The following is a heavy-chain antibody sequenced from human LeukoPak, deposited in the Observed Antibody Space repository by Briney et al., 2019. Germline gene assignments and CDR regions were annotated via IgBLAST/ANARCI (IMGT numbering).Heavy chain of an antibody. CDR1: GFAVSNNY. J-gene: IGHJ4*02. CDR3: ATKSYCGGDCYSGLDH. Sequence: GGSLRLSCAASGFAVSNNYMSWVRQAPGKGLEWVSIIYGGGSTYYADSENGRFTISRHNSKNTVYLQMNSLRAEDTAAYYCATKSYCGGDCYSGLDHWGQGTLVTVSS. CDR2: IYGGGST. V-gene: IGHV3-53*01. D-gene: IGHD2-21*02.